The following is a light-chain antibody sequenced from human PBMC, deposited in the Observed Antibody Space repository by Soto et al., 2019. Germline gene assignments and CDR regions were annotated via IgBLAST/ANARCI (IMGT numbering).Light chain of an antibody. CDR2: INN. Sequence: QSVLSQPISASGTPGQRVTISCSGSDSNVGTNTVNWYQHLPGAAPKLLIYINNKRPAGVPDRFSGSKSGAAASLAISGLRSEDEGDYYCAVWDESVSGYVFGSGTKLTVL. CDR3: AVWDESVSGYV. V-gene: IGLV1-44*01. J-gene: IGLJ1*01. CDR1: DSNVGTNT.